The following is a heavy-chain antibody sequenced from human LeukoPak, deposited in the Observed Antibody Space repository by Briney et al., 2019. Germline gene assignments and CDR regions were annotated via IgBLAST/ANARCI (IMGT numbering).Heavy chain of an antibody. CDR1: GITFSSYG. D-gene: IGHD3-10*01. CDR2: IRYDGSHK. J-gene: IGHJ4*02. V-gene: IGHV3-30*02. Sequence: GGFLRLSCAAPGITFSSYGMHWVRQAPGKGLEWVAFIRYDGSHKYYADSVKGRFTISRDNSKNTLYMQMNSLRAEDTAVYYCAKDRRPNNYYASGSDYWGQGTLVTVSS. CDR3: AKDRRPNNYYASGSDY.